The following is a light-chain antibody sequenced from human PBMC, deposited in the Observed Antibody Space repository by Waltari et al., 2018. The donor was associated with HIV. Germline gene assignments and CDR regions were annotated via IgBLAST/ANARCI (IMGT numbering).Light chain of an antibody. CDR3: CSYAGTYTYVL. V-gene: IGLV2-11*01. CDR2: EVI. Sequence: QSALTQPPSVTGSPGQSVLISCTRTHSDLGRYDYVYWYLQPPGKVPKLIIYEVIKRPSGVPDRFSGSKSGNTASLTISGLQTEDEADYFCCSYAGTYTYVLFGGGTKLTVL. CDR1: HSDLGRYDY. J-gene: IGLJ3*02.